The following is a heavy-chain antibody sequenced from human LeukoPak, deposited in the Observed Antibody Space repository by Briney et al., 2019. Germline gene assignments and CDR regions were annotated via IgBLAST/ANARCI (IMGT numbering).Heavy chain of an antibody. CDR2: IKQDGSEK. J-gene: IGHJ4*02. D-gene: IGHD2-2*01. Sequence: PGGSLRLSCAASGFTFSAYWMNWVRQAPGKGLEWVANIKQDGSEKHFVDSVKGRFTISRDNAKNSLYLQMNSLRAEDTAVYYCARDWDCSSPTCYGALGYWGQGTLDTVSS. CDR3: ARDWDCSSPTCYGALGY. CDR1: GFTFSAYW. V-gene: IGHV3-7*01.